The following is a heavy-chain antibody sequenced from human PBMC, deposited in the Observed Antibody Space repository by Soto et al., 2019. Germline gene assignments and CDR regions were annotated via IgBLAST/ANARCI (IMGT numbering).Heavy chain of an antibody. CDR3: ARLMGTSFDL. V-gene: IGHV3-72*01. D-gene: IGHD2-8*01. CDR2: ARHKANSYTT. Sequence: PCGSLGLCCAASGITLSSSEMNWLRKAPGKWLELVRRARHKANSYTTAYAASVKGRFTISRDDSKNSLSLQMNSLKTEDTAVYFCARLMGTSFDLWGQGTLLTVPS. J-gene: IGHJ4*02. CDR1: GITLSSSE.